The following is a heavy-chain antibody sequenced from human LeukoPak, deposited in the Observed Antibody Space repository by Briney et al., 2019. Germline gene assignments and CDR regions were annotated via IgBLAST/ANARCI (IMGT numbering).Heavy chain of an antibody. CDR3: ARVARRGSGSYYHFDY. V-gene: IGHV4-59*01. CDR2: IYYSGST. D-gene: IGHD3-10*01. CDR1: GGSISSYY. J-gene: IGHJ4*02. Sequence: SETLSLTCTVSGGSISSYYWSWIRQPPGKGLEWIGYIYYSGSTNYNPSLKSRVTISVDTSKNQFSLKLRPVTAADTAVYYCARVARRGSGSYYHFDYWGQGTLVTVSS.